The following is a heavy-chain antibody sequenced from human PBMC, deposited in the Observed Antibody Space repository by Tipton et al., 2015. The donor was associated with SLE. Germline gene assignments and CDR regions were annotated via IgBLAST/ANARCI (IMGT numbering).Heavy chain of an antibody. D-gene: IGHD6-13*01. J-gene: IGHJ5*02. CDR2: MNPNSGNT. V-gene: IGHV1-8*01. CDR1: GYTFTSYD. CDR3: ARGAAAAWWFDP. Sequence: QSGPEVKKPGASVKVSCKASGYTFTSYDINWVRQATGQGLEWMGWMNPNSGNTGYAQKFQGRVTMTTDTSMSTAYMELRSLRSDDTAVYYCARGAAAAWWFDPWGQGTLDTVSS.